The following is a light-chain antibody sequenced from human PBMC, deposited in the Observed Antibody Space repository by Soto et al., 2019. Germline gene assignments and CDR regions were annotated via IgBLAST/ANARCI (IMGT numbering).Light chain of an antibody. V-gene: IGKV3-15*01. CDR3: PQYNNWPPG. CDR2: GAS. Sequence: IVMTHSPATLSVSTGGRVTIYSLESHSVGGNLAWYQQKPGQTPRLFIYGASNRAIGIPARFSGSGSGTEFTLTISSLQYEDSAVYLCPQYNNWPPGFGQGDQGGYQ. CDR1: HSVGGN. J-gene: IGKJ1*01.